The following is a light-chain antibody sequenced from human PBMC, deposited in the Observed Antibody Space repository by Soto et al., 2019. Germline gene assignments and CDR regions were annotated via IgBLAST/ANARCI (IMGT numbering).Light chain of an antibody. J-gene: IGKJ1*01. V-gene: IGKV4-1*01. CDR1: QSVLYSSNNKNY. CDR2: WAS. CDR3: HQYYNTPRT. Sequence: DIVMTQSPDSLAVSLGERATNKCKSSQSVLYSSNNKNYLAWYQQKPGQPPKLLIYWASTRESGVPDRFSGSESGTDFTLTISSLQAEDVAVYYCHQYYNTPRTFGQGTNVEIK.